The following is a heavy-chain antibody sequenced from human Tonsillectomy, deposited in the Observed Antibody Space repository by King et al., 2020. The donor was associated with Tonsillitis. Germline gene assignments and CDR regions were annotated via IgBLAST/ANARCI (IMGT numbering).Heavy chain of an antibody. CDR3: AKDHADSSGWRTYDY. J-gene: IGHJ4*02. CDR1: GFTFSSYA. CDR2: ISGSGGST. Sequence: QLVQSGGGLVQPGGSLRLSCAASGFTFSSYAMSWVRQAPGKGLEWVSGISGSGGSTYSAESVKGRFPISRDNSNNTLYLQMNSLRAEDTAVYYCAKDHADSSGWRTYDYWGQGTLVTVSS. V-gene: IGHV3-23*04. D-gene: IGHD6-19*01.